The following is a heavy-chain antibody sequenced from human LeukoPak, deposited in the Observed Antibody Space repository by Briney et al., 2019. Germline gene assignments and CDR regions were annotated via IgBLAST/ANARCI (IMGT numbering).Heavy chain of an antibody. D-gene: IGHD4-17*01. CDR1: GGTFRSYA. V-gene: IGHV1-69*06. J-gene: IGHJ4*02. Sequence: SSVKVSCKASGGTFRSYAISWVRQAPGQGLEWMGGIIPIFGTAKYAQKFQGRVTITADKSTSTAYMELSSLRSEDTAVYYCARGSPYGDFYFDYWGQGTLVTVS. CDR3: ARGSPYGDFYFDY. CDR2: IIPIFGTA.